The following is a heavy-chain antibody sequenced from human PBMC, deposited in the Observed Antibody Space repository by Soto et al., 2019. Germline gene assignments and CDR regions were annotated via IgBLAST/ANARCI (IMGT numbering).Heavy chain of an antibody. CDR2: IDPSDSYT. Sequence: LGESLKISWKGSVYSFTSYWISWVRQMPGKGLEWMGRIDPSDSYTNYSPSFQGHVTISADKSISTAYLQWSSLKASDTAMYYCARAHAGYYYGMDVWGQGTTVTVSS. V-gene: IGHV5-10-1*01. CDR3: ARAHAGYYYGMDV. CDR1: VYSFTSYW. J-gene: IGHJ6*02.